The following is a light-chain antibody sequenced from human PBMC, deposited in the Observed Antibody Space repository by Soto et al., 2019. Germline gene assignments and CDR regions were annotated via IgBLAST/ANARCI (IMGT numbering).Light chain of an antibody. CDR3: QQYNNWPLT. CDR1: QSVSSN. V-gene: IGKV3-15*01. CDR2: GAS. Sequence: EIVMTQSPATVSVSPGAGAPLSGRASQSVSSNLAWYQQNPGQAPRLLIYGASTRATGIPARFSGSGSGTEFTLTISSLQSEDFAVYYCQQYNNWPLTFGRGTKVDIK. J-gene: IGKJ4*01.